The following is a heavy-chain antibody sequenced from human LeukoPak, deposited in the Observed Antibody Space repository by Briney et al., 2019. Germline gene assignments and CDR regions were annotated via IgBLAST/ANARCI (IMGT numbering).Heavy chain of an antibody. CDR1: GFTFSSYA. D-gene: IGHD3-10*01. Sequence: GGSLRLSCAASGFTFSSYAMHWVRQAPGKGLEWVAVIWSDGSNKYYADSVKGRFTISRDNSKNTLYLQMNSLRAEDTAVYYCARGPMVRGVIYYFDYWGQGTLVTVSS. CDR3: ARGPMVRGVIYYFDY. J-gene: IGHJ4*02. CDR2: IWSDGSNK. V-gene: IGHV3-33*01.